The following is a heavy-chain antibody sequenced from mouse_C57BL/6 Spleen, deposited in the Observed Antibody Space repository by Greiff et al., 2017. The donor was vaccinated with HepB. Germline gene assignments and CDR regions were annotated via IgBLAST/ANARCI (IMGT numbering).Heavy chain of an antibody. CDR3: ARVDYGYDEDWFAY. V-gene: IGHV1-26*01. CDR2: INPNNGGT. Sequence: EVQLQQSGPELVKPGASVKISCKASGYTFTDYYMNWVKQSHGKSLEWIGDINPNNGGTSYNQKFKGKATLTVDKSSSTAYMELRSLTSEDSAVYYWARVDYGYDEDWFAYWGQGTLVTVSA. D-gene: IGHD2-2*01. CDR1: GYTFTDYY. J-gene: IGHJ3*01.